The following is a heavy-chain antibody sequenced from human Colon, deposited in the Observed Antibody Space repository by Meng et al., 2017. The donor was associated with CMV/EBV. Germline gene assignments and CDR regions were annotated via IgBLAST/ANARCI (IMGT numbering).Heavy chain of an antibody. CDR2: IRYDGST. D-gene: IGHD4-11*01. CDR1: EIPLATNY. CDR3: ARACRQLSNCYLDS. V-gene: IGHV3-53*01. J-gene: IGHJ4*02. Sequence: ASSEIPLATNYMRWGRQAPGKGLEWLSFIRYDGSTSYTAYVQGRFTISRDSSQNTVYLQMNSLRAEDTALYYCARACRQLSNCYLDSWGQGTLVTVSS.